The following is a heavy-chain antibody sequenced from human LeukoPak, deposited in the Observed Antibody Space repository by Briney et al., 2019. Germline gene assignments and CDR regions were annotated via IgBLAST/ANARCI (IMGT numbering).Heavy chain of an antibody. CDR2: INPSGGDT. V-gene: IGHV1-46*01. CDR3: ARLSLPNVDTAMDHFDY. CDR1: GYILSSYY. D-gene: IGHD5-18*01. Sequence: GASVKVSCKASGYILSSYYMHWVRQAPGQGLEWLGIINPSGGDTKYAQKFQGRVTMTRDKSTSTVYMELSSLRAEDTAVYYCARLSLPNVDTAMDHFDYWGQGTLVTVSS. J-gene: IGHJ4*02.